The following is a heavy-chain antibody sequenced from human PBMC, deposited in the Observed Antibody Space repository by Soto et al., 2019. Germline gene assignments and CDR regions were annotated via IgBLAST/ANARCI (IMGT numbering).Heavy chain of an antibody. CDR3: ARASPVVTDV. V-gene: IGHV4-30-4*01. D-gene: IGHD5-18*01. CDR2: IYYSGST. J-gene: IGHJ6*02. Sequence: QVQLQESGPGLVKPSQTLSLTCTVSGGSISSGDYYWGWIRQPPGKGLEWIGDIYYSGSTYYNPSLKSGVTKSVDAAKHQFSLKLSSVAAADTAVYYCARASPVVTDVWGQGTTVTVSS. CDR1: GGSISSGDYY.